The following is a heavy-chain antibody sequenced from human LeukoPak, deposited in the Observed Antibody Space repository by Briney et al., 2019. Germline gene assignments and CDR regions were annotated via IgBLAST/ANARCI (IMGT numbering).Heavy chain of an antibody. J-gene: IGHJ4*02. CDR3: ARSMVSTLYYFDY. D-gene: IGHD3-10*01. V-gene: IGHV4-4*02. CDR2: IYHSGST. Sequence: PSETLSLTCAVSGGSISSSNWWSWVRQHPGKGLEWIGEIYHSGSTNYNPSLKSRVTISVDKSKNQFSLKLSSVTAADTAVYYCARSMVSTLYYFDYWGQGTLVTVSS. CDR1: GGSISSSNW.